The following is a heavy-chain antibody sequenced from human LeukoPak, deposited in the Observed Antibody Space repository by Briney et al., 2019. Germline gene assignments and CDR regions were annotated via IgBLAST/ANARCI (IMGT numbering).Heavy chain of an antibody. D-gene: IGHD6-13*01. CDR1: GYTFTGYY. CDR2: IIPIFGTA. J-gene: IGHJ4*02. Sequence: ASVKVSCKASGYTFTGYYMHWVRQAPGQGLEWIGGIIPIFGTANYAQKFQGRVTIAADESTSTAYMELSSLRSEDTAVYYCARGFYPGYSSSWLDYWGQGTLVTVSS. CDR3: ARGFYPGYSSSWLDY. V-gene: IGHV1-69*13.